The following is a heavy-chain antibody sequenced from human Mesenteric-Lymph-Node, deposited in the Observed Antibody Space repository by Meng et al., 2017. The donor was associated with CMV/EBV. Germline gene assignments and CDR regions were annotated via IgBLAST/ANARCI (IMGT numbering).Heavy chain of an antibody. CDR1: GLTLSTDD. D-gene: IGHD4-17*01. V-gene: IGHV3-30*02. Sequence: GESLKISCVASGLTLSTDDMHWVRQAAGKGLQWVAFIQQGGRNKHYIESVKGRFTISRDDSKNTLYLQMNSLRAEDTAVYYCASGLRSTGDYWGQGTLVTVSS. J-gene: IGHJ4*02. CDR2: IQQGGRNK. CDR3: ASGLRSTGDY.